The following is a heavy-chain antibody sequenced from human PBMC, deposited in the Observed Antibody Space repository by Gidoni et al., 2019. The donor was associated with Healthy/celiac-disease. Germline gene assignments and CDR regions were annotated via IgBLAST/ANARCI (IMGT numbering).Heavy chain of an antibody. CDR2: IYYSGST. D-gene: IGHD2-15*01. CDR1: GCSISSSSYY. J-gene: IGHJ6*02. V-gene: IGHV4-39*01. Sequence: QLQLQESGPGLVKPSETLSLTCTVPGCSISSSSYYWGRIRQPPGKGLEWIGSIYYSGSTYYNPSLKSRVPISVDTSKNQFSLKLSSVTAADTAVYYCARLGPQCSGGSCYADYYYGMDVWGQGTTVTVSS. CDR3: ARLGPQCSGGSCYADYYYGMDV.